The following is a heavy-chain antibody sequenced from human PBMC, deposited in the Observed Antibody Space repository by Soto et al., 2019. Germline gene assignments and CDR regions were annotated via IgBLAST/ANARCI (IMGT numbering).Heavy chain of an antibody. V-gene: IGHV3-30*18. CDR3: AKLATAPYYDFWSGYYDSPNNDAFDI. D-gene: IGHD3-3*01. Sequence: QVQLVESGGGVVQPGRSLRLSCAASGFTFSSYGMHWVRQAPGKGLEWVAVISYDGSNKYYADSVKGRFTISRDNSKNTLYLQMNSLRTEDSAVYYCAKLATAPYYDFWSGYYDSPNNDAFDIWRQGTMLTVAS. J-gene: IGHJ3*02. CDR2: ISYDGSNK. CDR1: GFTFSSYG.